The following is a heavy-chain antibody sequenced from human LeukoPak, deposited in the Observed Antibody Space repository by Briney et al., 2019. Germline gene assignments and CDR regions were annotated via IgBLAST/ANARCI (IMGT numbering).Heavy chain of an antibody. Sequence: PGGSLRLSCATSGFNFSDSRMTCVRQAPGKGLQWVANINSDGTEKHFLDSVEGRFTISRDNAKKSLYLQMSSLRPQDTAVYFCVRGDWYFESWGRGTLVTVFS. CDR1: GFNFSDSR. J-gene: IGHJ4*02. V-gene: IGHV3-7*04. D-gene: IGHD2-21*01. CDR3: VRGDWYFES. CDR2: INSDGTEK.